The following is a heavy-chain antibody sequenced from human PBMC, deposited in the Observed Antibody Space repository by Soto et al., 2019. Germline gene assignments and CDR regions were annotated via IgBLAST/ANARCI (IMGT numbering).Heavy chain of an antibody. CDR3: ARGLSYYGSGSYYYYGMDV. V-gene: IGHV1-69*13. CDR2: IIPIFGTA. J-gene: IGHJ6*02. Sequence: SVKVSCKASGGTFSSYAISWVRQAPGQGLEWMGGIIPIFGTANYAQKFQGRVTITADESTSTAYMELSSLRSEDTAVYYCARGLSYYGSGSYYYYGMDVWGQGTTVTVSS. CDR1: GGTFSSYA. D-gene: IGHD3-10*01.